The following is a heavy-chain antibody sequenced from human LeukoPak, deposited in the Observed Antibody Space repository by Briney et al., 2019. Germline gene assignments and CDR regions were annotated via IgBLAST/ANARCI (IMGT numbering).Heavy chain of an antibody. V-gene: IGHV3-74*01. CDR3: ARVLSPGTLDY. D-gene: IGHD4/OR15-4a*01. CDR1: GFTFSNYW. Sequence: GGSLRLSCAASGFTFSNYWIHWVRQAPGKGLVWVSRISSDGSITNYADSVKGRFTISRDNAKNSLYLQMNSLRAEDTAVYYCARVLSPGTLDYWGQGTLVTVSS. J-gene: IGHJ4*02. CDR2: ISSDGSIT.